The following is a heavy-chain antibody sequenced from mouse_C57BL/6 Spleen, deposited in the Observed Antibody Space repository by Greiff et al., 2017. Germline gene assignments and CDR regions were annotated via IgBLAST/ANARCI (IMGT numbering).Heavy chain of an antibody. CDR2: INPSSGYT. V-gene: IGHV1-4*01. J-gene: IGHJ2*01. Sequence: QVQLQQSGAELARPGASVKMSCKASGYTFTSYTMHWVKQRPGQGLEWIGYINPSSGYTKYNQKFKDKATLTADKSSSTAYMQLSSLTSEDSAVYYCARSGSLGRFDYWGQGTTLTVSS. D-gene: IGHD3-1*01. CDR1: GYTFTSYT. CDR3: ARSGSLGRFDY.